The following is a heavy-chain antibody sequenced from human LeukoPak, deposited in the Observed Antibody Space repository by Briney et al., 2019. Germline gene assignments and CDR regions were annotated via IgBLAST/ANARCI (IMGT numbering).Heavy chain of an antibody. V-gene: IGHV4-59*01. D-gene: IGHD4-11*01. CDR1: GGSIRSDY. CDR3: PTAGDYNDLPH. CDR2: VHHTGTT. Sequence: SETLSLTCSVSGGSIRSDYWSWIRQPPEKGLEWIGYVHHTGTTNYNPSLKSRVTMSVDTSKNGFSLRLTSVNAADTGVYYCPTAGDYNDLPHWGRGTLVTVSS. J-gene: IGHJ4*02.